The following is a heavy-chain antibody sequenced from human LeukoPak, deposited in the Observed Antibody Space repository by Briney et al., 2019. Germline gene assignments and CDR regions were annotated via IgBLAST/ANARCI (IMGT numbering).Heavy chain of an antibody. CDR2: IHPRRGDT. CDR3: ARGYMYYYGSGSYFHFDY. J-gene: IGHJ4*02. V-gene: IGHV1-2*02. CDR1: GYSFTAFY. Sequence: ASVKVSCKTSGYSFTAFYIHWVRQAPGQGLEWMGWIHPRRGDTNYAQKFQGRVTMSRDTSISTAYMELSRLRSDDTAMYYCARGYMYYYGSGSYFHFDYWGQGTLVTVSS. D-gene: IGHD3-10*01.